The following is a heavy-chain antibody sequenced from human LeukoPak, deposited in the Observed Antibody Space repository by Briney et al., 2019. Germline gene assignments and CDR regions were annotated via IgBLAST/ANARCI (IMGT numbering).Heavy chain of an antibody. V-gene: IGHV3-33*01. Sequence: PGGSLRLSCTASGFSFSNFGMHWVRQAPGKGLEWVTLIYYDGTNRYYADSVKGRFTVSRDNSNNTVYLQMNSLRAEDTAVYYCARDTLGATLSFYGMDVWGQGTTVTVSS. D-gene: IGHD1-26*01. CDR1: GFSFSNFG. CDR2: IYYDGTNR. CDR3: ARDTLGATLSFYGMDV. J-gene: IGHJ6*02.